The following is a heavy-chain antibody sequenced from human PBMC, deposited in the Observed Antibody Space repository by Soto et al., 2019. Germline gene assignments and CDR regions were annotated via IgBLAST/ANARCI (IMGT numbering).Heavy chain of an antibody. J-gene: IGHJ5*02. CDR1: GYTFTSYA. CDR2: INAGNGNT. V-gene: IGHV1-3*01. Sequence: ASVKVSCKASGYTFTSYAMHWVRQAPGQRLEWMGWINAGNGNTKYSQKFQGRVTITRDTSASTAYMELSSLRSEDAAVYYCALIGTRIVVVPPNWFDPGGQGTLVTVSS. D-gene: IGHD3-22*01. CDR3: ALIGTRIVVVPPNWFDP.